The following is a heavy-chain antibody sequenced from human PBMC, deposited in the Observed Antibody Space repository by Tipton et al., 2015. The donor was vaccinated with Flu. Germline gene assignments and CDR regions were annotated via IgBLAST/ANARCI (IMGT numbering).Heavy chain of an antibody. CDR2: IYYSGST. CDR3: ARDPSFYYDSSGFSSSSYSGMAV. CDR1: GGSVSSGSYY. D-gene: IGHD3-22*01. J-gene: IGHJ6*02. Sequence: TLSLTCTVSGGSVSSGSYYWSWIRQPPGKGLEWIGYIYYSGSTNYNPSLKSRVTISVDTSKNQFSLKLSSVTAADTAVYYCARDPSFYYDSSGFSSSSYSGMAVWAQGPPVPVSS. V-gene: IGHV4-61*01.